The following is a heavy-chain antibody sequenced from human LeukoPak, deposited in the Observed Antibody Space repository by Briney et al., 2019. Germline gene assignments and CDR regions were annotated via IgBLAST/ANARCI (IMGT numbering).Heavy chain of an antibody. D-gene: IGHD6-13*01. CDR3: ARDPRIAAAGNYFDY. V-gene: IGHV3-21*01. J-gene: IGHJ4*02. CDR2: ISGDTTYI. CDR1: GFTFSSYT. Sequence: GGSLRLSCAASGFTFSSYTMHWVRQIPGERPEWVSSISGDTTYIYYADSIKGRFTISRDDSKNTLYLQMNSLRAEDTAVYYCARDPRIAAAGNYFDYWGQGTLVTVSS.